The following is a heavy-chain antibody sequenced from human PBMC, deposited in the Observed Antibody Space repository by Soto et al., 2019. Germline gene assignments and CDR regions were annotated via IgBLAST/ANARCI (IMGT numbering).Heavy chain of an antibody. CDR2: IHYSGSI. J-gene: IGHJ6*02. Sequence: QVQLQESGPGLVRPSQTLSLTCTVSGGSISTDHYHWTWIRQTPGKGLEWSGYIHYSGSIQSNPSLQSRVSMSVDTTKNLFSLRLTSVTAADTAVYFCAREDDGGDRDYYGLDVWGQGTTVTVSS. CDR3: AREDDGGDRDYYGLDV. V-gene: IGHV4-30-4*01. D-gene: IGHD2-21*02. CDR1: GGSISTDHYH.